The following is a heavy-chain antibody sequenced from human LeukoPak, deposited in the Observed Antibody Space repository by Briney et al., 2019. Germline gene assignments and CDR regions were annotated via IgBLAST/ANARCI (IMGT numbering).Heavy chain of an antibody. V-gene: IGHV3-30*04. Sequence: GGSLRLSCAASGFTFSSYAMHWVRQAPGKGLEWVAVISYDGSNKYYADSVKGRFTISRDNSKNTLYLQMNSLRAEDTAVYYCARVEWNSSGLPHDAFDIWGQGTMVTVSS. CDR3: ARVEWNSSGLPHDAFDI. D-gene: IGHD6-19*01. J-gene: IGHJ3*02. CDR1: GFTFSSYA. CDR2: ISYDGSNK.